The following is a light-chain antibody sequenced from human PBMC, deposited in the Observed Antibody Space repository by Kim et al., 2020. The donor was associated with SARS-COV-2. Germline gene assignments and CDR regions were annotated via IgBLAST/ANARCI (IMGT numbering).Light chain of an antibody. CDR2: LNSDGSH. CDR1: SGHSSYA. V-gene: IGLV4-69*01. J-gene: IGLJ3*02. Sequence: QLVLTQSPSASASLGASVKLTCTLSSGHSSYAIAWHQQQPEKGPRYLMKLNSDGSHSKGDGIPDRFSGSSSGAERYLTISSLQSEDEADYSCQTWGTGLRVFGGGTQLTVL. CDR3: QTWGTGLRV.